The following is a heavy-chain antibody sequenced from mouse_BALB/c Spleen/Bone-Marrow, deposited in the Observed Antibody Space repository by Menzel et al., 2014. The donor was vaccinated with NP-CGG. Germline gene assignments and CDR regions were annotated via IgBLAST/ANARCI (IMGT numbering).Heavy chain of an antibody. D-gene: IGHD2-14*01. V-gene: IGHV2-6-2*01. J-gene: IGHJ4*01. CDR2: IWSDGST. CDR1: GFSLTSYG. Sequence: VQGVESGPDLVAPSRSLSITCTVSGFSLTSYGVHWVRQPPGKGLEWLVVIWSDGSTTYNSALKSRLSISKDNSKSQVSLKMNSLQTDDTAMYYCARHRYRAMDYWGQGTSVTVSS. CDR3: ARHRYRAMDY.